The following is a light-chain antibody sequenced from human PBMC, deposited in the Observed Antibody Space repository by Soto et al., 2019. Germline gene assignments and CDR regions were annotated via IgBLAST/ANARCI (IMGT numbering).Light chain of an antibody. Sequence: QSALTQPASVSGSPGQSITISCTGTSSDVGGYNYVSWYQQHPGKAPKLMIYEVSNRPSGVFNRFSGSKSGNTASLTISGLQAEDEADYYCSSYTSSSTPRVFGGGTQLTVL. CDR2: EVS. V-gene: IGLV2-14*01. CDR1: SSDVGGYNY. J-gene: IGLJ3*02. CDR3: SSYTSSSTPRV.